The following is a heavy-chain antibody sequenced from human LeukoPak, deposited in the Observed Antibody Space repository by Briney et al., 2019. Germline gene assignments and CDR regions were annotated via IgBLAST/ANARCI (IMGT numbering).Heavy chain of an antibody. Sequence: PSQTLSLTCTVSGGSISSGDYYWSWLRQPPGKGLEWIGYIYYSGSTYYNPSLKSRVTISVDTSKNQFSLKLSSVTAADTAVYYCAGQYSGYDFYQFDYWGQGTLVTVSS. CDR1: GGSISSGDYY. CDR3: AGQYSGYDFYQFDY. D-gene: IGHD5-12*01. CDR2: IYYSGST. V-gene: IGHV4-30-4*01. J-gene: IGHJ4*02.